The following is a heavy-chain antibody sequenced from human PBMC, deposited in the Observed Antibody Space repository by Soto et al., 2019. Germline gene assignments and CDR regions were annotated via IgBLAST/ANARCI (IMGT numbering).Heavy chain of an antibody. CDR2: IKEDGSEK. J-gene: IGHJ5*02. V-gene: IGHV3-7*01. CDR1: GFTFNIYW. CDR3: ARVRIGWFDP. Sequence: PGGSLRLSCAASGFTFNIYWMSWVRQAPGKGLEWVANIKEDGSEKYYADSVKGRFTISRDNAKNSLSLQMNSLRAEDTAVYYCARVRIGWFDPWGQGTLVTVSS.